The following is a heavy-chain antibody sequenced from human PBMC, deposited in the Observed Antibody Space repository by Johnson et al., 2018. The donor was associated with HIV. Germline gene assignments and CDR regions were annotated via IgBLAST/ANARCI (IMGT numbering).Heavy chain of an antibody. D-gene: IGHD3-22*01. CDR1: GFTFSSYG. V-gene: IGHV3-33*01. CDR2: IWYDGSNK. J-gene: IGHJ3*02. Sequence: QMLLVESGGGVVQPGRSLRLSCAASGFTFSSYGMHWVRQAPGKGLEWVAVIWYDGSNKYYADSVKGRFTISRDNSKNTLYLQMNSLRAEDTAGYYCARERNMIVVDDDAFDIWGQGTMVTVSS. CDR3: ARERNMIVVDDDAFDI.